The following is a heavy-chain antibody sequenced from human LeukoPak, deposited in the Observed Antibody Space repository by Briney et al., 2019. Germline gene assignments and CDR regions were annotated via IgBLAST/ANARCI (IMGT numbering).Heavy chain of an antibody. CDR1: GFTFSSYG. CDR2: ISYGGSNK. Sequence: GGSLRLSCAASGFTFSSYGMHWVRQAPGKGLEWVAVISYGGSNKYYADSVKGRFTISRDNSKNTLYLQMNSLRAEDTAVYYCAGVTDGHWGQGTLVTVSS. CDR3: AGVTDGH. D-gene: IGHD5-18*01. J-gene: IGHJ4*02. V-gene: IGHV3-30*03.